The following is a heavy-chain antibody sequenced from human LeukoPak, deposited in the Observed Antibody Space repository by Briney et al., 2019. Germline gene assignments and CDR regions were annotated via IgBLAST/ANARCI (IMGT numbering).Heavy chain of an antibody. Sequence: GGSLRLSCAASGFTFNNYGMHWVRQAPGKGLEWVAVVSYDGRNKHYPDSVEGRFTISRDISTDTLWLQMDSLRTEDTAVYYCAKGPLRGTAAAIDYWGQGTLVTVSS. CDR2: VSYDGRNK. CDR3: AKGPLRGTAAAIDY. D-gene: IGHD2-2*01. V-gene: IGHV3-30*18. J-gene: IGHJ4*02. CDR1: GFTFNNYG.